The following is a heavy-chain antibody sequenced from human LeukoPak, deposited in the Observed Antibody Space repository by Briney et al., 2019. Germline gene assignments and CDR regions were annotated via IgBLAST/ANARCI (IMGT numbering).Heavy chain of an antibody. CDR1: GGSISSYY. D-gene: IGHD5-18*01. CDR3: ARHNGYSYGHFDY. CDR2: THYSGST. J-gene: IGHJ4*02. Sequence: SETLSLTCTVSGGSISSYYWSWIRQPPRKGLEWIGNTHYSGSTNHNPSLKSRVTISVDTSKNQFSLKLSSVTAADTAVYYCARHNGYSYGHFDYWGQGTLVTVSS. V-gene: IGHV4-59*08.